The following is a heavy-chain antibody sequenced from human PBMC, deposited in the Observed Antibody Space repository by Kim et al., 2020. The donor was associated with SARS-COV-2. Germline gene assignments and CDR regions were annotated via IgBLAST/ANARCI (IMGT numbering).Heavy chain of an antibody. CDR1: GFTFSSYS. Sequence: GGPLRLSCAASGFTFSSYSMNWVRQAPGKGLEWVSSISSSSSYIYYADSVKGRFTISRDNAKNSLYLQMNSLRAEDTSVYYCARDDTYSSGWYASGWFDPWGQGTLVTVSS. J-gene: IGHJ5*02. D-gene: IGHD6-19*01. V-gene: IGHV3-21*01. CDR2: ISSSSSYI. CDR3: ARDDTYSSGWYASGWFDP.